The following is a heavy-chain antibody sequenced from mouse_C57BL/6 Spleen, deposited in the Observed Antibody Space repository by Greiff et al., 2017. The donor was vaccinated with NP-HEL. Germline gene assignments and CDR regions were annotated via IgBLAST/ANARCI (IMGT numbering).Heavy chain of an antibody. D-gene: IGHD2-3*01. J-gene: IGHJ3*01. V-gene: IGHV1-7*01. Sequence: QVQLQQSGAELAKPGASVKLSCKASGYTFTSYWMHWVKQRPGQGLEWIGYINPSSGYTKYNQKFKDKATLTADKSSNTAYMQLSSLTYADSAVYYCALPDGYFFAYWGQGTLVTVSA. CDR2: INPSSGYT. CDR1: GYTFTSYW. CDR3: ALPDGYFFAY.